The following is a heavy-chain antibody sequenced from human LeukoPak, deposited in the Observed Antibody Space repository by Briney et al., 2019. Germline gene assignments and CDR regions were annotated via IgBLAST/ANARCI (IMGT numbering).Heavy chain of an antibody. CDR2: ISSSSSYI. CDR1: GFTFSSYS. J-gene: IGHJ4*02. Sequence: GGSLRLSCAASGFTFSSYSMNWVRQAPGKGLEGVSSISSSSSYIYYADSVKGRFTISRDNAKNSLYLQMNSLRAEDTAVYYCACYYGSGSYYGAWGQGTLVTVSS. D-gene: IGHD3-10*01. CDR3: ACYYGSGSYYGA. V-gene: IGHV3-21*01.